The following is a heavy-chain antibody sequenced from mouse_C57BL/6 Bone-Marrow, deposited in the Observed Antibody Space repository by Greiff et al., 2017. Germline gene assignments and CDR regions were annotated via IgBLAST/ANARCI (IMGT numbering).Heavy chain of an antibody. J-gene: IGHJ4*01. Sequence: EVKLMESGGGLVKPGGSLKLSCAASGFTFSSYAMSWVRQTPEKRLEWVATISDGGSYTYYPDNVKGRFTISRDNAKNNLYLQMSHLKSEDTAMYYWARGLLPYARDYWGQGTSGTVSS. V-gene: IGHV5-4*03. D-gene: IGHD2-3*01. CDR3: ARGLLPYARDY. CDR2: ISDGGSYT. CDR1: GFTFSSYA.